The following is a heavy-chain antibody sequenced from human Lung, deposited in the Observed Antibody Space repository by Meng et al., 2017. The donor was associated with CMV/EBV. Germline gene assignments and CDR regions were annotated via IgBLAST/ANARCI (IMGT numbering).Heavy chain of an antibody. CDR2: INPNSGGT. V-gene: IGHV1-2*02. Sequence: SVXVSCKASGYTFTGYYMHWLRQAPGQGLEWMGWINPNSGGTNYAQKFQGRVTMTRDTSISTAYMELSRLRSDDTAVYYCARPGRDFWSGYRAHLLMDVWXQGTTVTVSS. CDR1: GYTFTGYY. CDR3: ARPGRDFWSGYRAHLLMDV. J-gene: IGHJ6*02. D-gene: IGHD3-3*01.